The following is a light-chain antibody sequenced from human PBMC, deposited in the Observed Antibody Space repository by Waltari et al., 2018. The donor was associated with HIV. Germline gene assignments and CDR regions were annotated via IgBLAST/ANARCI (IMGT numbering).Light chain of an antibody. Sequence: QSVLTQPPSVSGAPGQRVIISCTGSSSNIGATFDVHWYQLLPGTAPKLLIYATSNRPSGVPDRFSGSKSGTSASLAITGLQAEDEADYYCCSYAGSSSFRVFGTGTKVSVL. V-gene: IGLV1-40*02. CDR2: ATS. J-gene: IGLJ1*01. CDR1: SSNIGATFD. CDR3: CSYAGSSSFRV.